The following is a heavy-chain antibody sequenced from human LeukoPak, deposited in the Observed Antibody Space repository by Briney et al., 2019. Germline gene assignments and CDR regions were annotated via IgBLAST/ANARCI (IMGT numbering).Heavy chain of an antibody. D-gene: IGHD5-24*01. CDR2: ISYDGSNK. V-gene: IGHV3-30-3*01. J-gene: IGHJ4*02. Sequence: GGSLRLSCAASGFTFSSSAMHWVRQAPGKGLEWVALISYDGSNKYYADSVKGRFTISRDNSKNTLYLQMNSLRAEDTAVYYCARASGPDGYNLPVDYWGQGTLVTVSS. CDR3: ARASGPDGYNLPVDY. CDR1: GFTFSSSA.